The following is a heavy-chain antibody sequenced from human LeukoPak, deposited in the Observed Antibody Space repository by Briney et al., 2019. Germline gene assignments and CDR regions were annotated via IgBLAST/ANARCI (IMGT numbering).Heavy chain of an antibody. CDR2: INPDGSWT. CDR3: ARYEQRPGVTTSDP. V-gene: IGHV3-74*01. D-gene: IGHD6-25*01. CDR1: AFTFNSYW. J-gene: IGHJ5*02. Sequence: AGRSLRLSCAATAFTFNSYWMVCIRQAAGKGLVWVSCINPDGSWTLHADSVKGRFTISRDYAKNTVYLQMNSLRVEDTAMYYCARYEQRPGVTTSDPWSQGTLVTVSS.